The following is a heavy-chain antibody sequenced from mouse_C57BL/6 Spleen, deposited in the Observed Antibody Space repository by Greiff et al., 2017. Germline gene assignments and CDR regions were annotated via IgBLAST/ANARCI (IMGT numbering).Heavy chain of an antibody. CDR2: IDPSDSYT. CDR1: GYTFTSYW. CDR3: ARWGTTVVHYFDY. J-gene: IGHJ2*01. Sequence: QVQLQQPGAELVMPGASVKLSCKASGYTFTSYWMHWVKQRPGQGLEWIGEIDPSDSYTNYNQKFKGKSTLTVDKSSSTAYMQLSSLTSEDSAVYYCARWGTTVVHYFDYWGQGTTLTVSS. V-gene: IGHV1-69*01. D-gene: IGHD1-1*01.